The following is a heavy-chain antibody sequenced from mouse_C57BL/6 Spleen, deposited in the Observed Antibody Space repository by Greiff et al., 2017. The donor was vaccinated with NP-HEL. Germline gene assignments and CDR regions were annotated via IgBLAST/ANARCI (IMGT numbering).Heavy chain of an antibody. CDR2: IDPENGDT. Sequence: VQLQQSGAELVRPGASVKLSCTASGFNIKDDYMHWVKQRPEQGLEWIGWIDPENGDTEYASKFQGKATITADTSSNTAYLQLSSLTSEDTAVYYCTTLYDYDYYYAMDYWGQGTSVTVSS. CDR3: TTLYDYDYYYAMDY. V-gene: IGHV14-4*01. CDR1: GFNIKDDY. J-gene: IGHJ4*01. D-gene: IGHD2-4*01.